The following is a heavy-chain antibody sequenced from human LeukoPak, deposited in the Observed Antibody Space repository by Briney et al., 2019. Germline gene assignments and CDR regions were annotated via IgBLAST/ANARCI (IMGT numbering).Heavy chain of an antibody. CDR1: GYTFTSYG. Sequence: ASVKVSCKASGYTFTSYGISWMRQAPGQGLEWMGWISAYNGNTNYAQKLQGRVTMTTDTSTSTAYMELRSLRSDDTAVYYCARRGYSSSWPPVDYWGQGTLVTVSS. CDR3: ARRGYSSSWPPVDY. V-gene: IGHV1-18*01. J-gene: IGHJ4*02. CDR2: ISAYNGNT. D-gene: IGHD6-13*01.